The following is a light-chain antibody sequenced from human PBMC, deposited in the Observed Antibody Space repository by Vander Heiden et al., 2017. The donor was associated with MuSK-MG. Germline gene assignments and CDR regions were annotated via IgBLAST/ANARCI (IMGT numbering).Light chain of an antibody. Sequence: DIQLTQSPSFLSASVGDRVTITCRASQSISSYLAWYQQKPGEAPKLLIYAASTLQSGVPSRFSGSGSGTEFTLTISSLQPEDFATYYCQLLNSYPLTFGQGTRLEIK. CDR1: QSISSY. J-gene: IGKJ5*01. CDR2: AAS. V-gene: IGKV1-9*01. CDR3: QLLNSYPLT.